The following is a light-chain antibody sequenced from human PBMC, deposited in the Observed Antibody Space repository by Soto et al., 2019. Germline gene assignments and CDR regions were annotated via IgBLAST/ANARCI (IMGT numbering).Light chain of an antibody. J-gene: IGKJ3*01. Sequence: EIVLTQSPGTLSLSPGERATLSCRASQSVSSSYLAWYQQKPGQAPRLLIYGASSSATGIPDRFSGSGSGTYFTLTISRLEPEDFAVYYCQQYGSSFTFGPGTKVDIK. CDR3: QQYGSSFT. V-gene: IGKV3-20*01. CDR1: QSVSSSY. CDR2: GAS.